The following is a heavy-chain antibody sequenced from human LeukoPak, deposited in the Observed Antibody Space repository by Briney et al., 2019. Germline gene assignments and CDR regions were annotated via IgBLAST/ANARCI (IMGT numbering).Heavy chain of an antibody. V-gene: IGHV3-66*02. D-gene: IGHD2-2*02. J-gene: IGHJ4*02. CDR2: IYSGGST. CDR1: GFTVSSNY. Sequence: GGSLRLSCAASGFTVSSNYMSWVRQAPGKGLEWVSVIYSGGSTYYADSVKGRFTISRDNSENTLYLQMNSLRAEDTAVYYCARGRRDIVVVPAAVPTNFDYWGQGTLVTVSS. CDR3: ARGRRDIVVVPAAVPTNFDY.